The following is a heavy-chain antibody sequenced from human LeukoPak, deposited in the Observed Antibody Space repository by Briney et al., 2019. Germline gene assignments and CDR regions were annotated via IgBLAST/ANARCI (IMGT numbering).Heavy chain of an antibody. J-gene: IGHJ6*02. Sequence: GGSLRLSCAASGFTFSSYEMNWVRQAPGKGLEWVPYISSSGSTIYYADSVKGRFTISRDNAKNSLYLQMNSLRAEDTAVYYCARDLPISGGPGMDVWGQGTTVTVSS. CDR2: ISSSGSTI. CDR3: ARDLPISGGPGMDV. CDR1: GFTFSSYE. D-gene: IGHD1-26*01. V-gene: IGHV3-48*03.